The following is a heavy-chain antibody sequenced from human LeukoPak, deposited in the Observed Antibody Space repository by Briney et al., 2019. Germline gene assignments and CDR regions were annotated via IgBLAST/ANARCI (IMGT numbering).Heavy chain of an antibody. D-gene: IGHD3-22*01. Sequence: GGSLRLSCAASGFTFSSYGMSWVRQAPGKGLEWVANIKQDGSEKYYVDSVKGRFTISRDNSKNTLYLQMNSLRAEDTAVYYCAKDDYYDTSGYRDWGQGTLVTVSS. CDR1: GFTFSSYG. J-gene: IGHJ4*02. V-gene: IGHV3-7*01. CDR3: AKDDYYDTSGYRD. CDR2: IKQDGSEK.